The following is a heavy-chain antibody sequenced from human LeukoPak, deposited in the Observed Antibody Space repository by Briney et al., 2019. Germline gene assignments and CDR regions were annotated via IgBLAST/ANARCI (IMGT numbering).Heavy chain of an antibody. CDR2: TNPNGGDT. CDR3: TRSGFGGGVHFDY. CDR1: GYTFTSYD. V-gene: IGHV1-8*01. J-gene: IGHJ4*02. D-gene: IGHD3-16*01. Sequence: ASVKVSCKASGYTFTSYDINWVRQAAGQGLEWMGWTNPNGGDTGYVEKFQGRVTMTRDTSITTAYMELSSLRSEDTAVYYCTRSGFGGGVHFDYWGQGTPVTVSS.